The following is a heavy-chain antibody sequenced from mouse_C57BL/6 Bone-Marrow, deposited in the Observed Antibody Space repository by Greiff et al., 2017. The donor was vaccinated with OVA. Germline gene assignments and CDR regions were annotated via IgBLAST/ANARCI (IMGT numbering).Heavy chain of an antibody. Sequence: VQLQQSGAELVKPGASVKLSCTASGFNIKDYYMHWVKQRTEQGLEWIGRIDPEDGDTKYAPKFQGKATITADTSSNTAYLQLSSLTSEDTAVYYCARGPYGSPPYWYFDVWGTGTTVTVSS. D-gene: IGHD1-1*01. V-gene: IGHV14-2*01. CDR2: IDPEDGDT. J-gene: IGHJ1*03. CDR3: ARGPYGSPPYWYFDV. CDR1: GFNIKDYY.